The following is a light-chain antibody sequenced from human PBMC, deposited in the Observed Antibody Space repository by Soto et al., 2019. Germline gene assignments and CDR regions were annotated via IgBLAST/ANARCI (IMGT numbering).Light chain of an antibody. CDR3: QSYDSSLSAWV. J-gene: IGLJ3*02. CDR2: RNY. V-gene: IGLV1-40*01. Sequence: QSVMTQPPSVSGAPGQRVTFSCEADYDVHWYQHLPGTAPKLLIYRNYNRPSGVPDRFSGSKSGTSASLAITGLQAEDEADYYCQSYDSSLSAWVFGGGTKVTVL. CDR1: EADYD.